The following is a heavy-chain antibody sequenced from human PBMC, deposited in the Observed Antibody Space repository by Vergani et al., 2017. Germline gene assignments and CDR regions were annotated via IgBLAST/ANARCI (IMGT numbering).Heavy chain of an antibody. D-gene: IGHD6-19*01. CDR3: ARGSSGWYSRRTGWFDP. CDR2: INHSGRT. CDR1: GGSFSGYY. Sequence: QVQLQQWGAGLLKPSETLSLTCAVYGGSFSGYYWSWIRQPPGKGLEWIGEINHSGRTNSNPSPKSQVTISVDTSKNQFSLMLSSVTAADTAVYYCARGSSGWYSRRTGWFDPWGQGTLVTVSS. V-gene: IGHV4-34*01. J-gene: IGHJ5*02.